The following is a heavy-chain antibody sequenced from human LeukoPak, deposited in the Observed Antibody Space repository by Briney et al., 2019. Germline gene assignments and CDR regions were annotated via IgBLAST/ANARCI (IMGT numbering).Heavy chain of an antibody. CDR1: GFTFDDYG. CDR2: INWNGGST. Sequence: GGSLRLSCAASGFTFDDYGMSWVRQAPGKGLEWVSGINWNGGSTGYANSVKGRFTISRDNAKNSLYLQMNSLRAEDTALYSCARDRSDYFDYWGQGTLVTVSS. CDR3: ARDRSDYFDY. J-gene: IGHJ4*02. V-gene: IGHV3-20*04.